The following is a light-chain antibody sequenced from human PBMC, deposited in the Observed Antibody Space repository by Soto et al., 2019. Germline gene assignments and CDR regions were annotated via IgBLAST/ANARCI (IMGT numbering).Light chain of an antibody. CDR2: GNN. V-gene: IGLV1-40*01. CDR3: QSFDTSLGGYI. CDR1: SSNIGAGYD. J-gene: IGLJ1*01. Sequence: QSVLTQPPSVSGAPGQRVTIYCTGGSSNIGAGYDVHWYQQLPGTAPQLLIYGNNNRPSGVPDRFSGSKSDTSASLAITGLQAEDEAGYYCQSFDTSLGGYIFGTGTKLTVL.